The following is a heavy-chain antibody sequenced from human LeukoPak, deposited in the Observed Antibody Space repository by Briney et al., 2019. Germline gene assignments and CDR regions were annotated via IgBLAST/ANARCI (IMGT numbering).Heavy chain of an antibody. CDR1: AGSVSSGCYY. CDR3: ARGLNYDFWSGYTPDNWFDP. D-gene: IGHD3-3*01. V-gene: IGHV4-61*01. Sequence: SESLSLTCTVSAGSVSSGCYYWSWIRQPPGKGLELIGYIYYSGSTNSNPSLKSRVTISVDTSKNQFSLKLSSVTAADTAVYYCARGLNYDFWSGYTPDNWFDPWGQGTLVTVSS. CDR2: IYYSGST. J-gene: IGHJ5*02.